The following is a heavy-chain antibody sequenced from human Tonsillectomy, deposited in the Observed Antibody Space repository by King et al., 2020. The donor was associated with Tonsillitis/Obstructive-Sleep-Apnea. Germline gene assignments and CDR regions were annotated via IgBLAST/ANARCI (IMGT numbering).Heavy chain of an antibody. J-gene: IGHJ3*02. Sequence: VQLPQWGAGLLKPSETLSLPCAVYGGSFSGYYWTWIRQPPGKGLEWIGEINHSGSTNYNPSLKSRVTISLDTSKNQFSLKLSSVTAADTAVYYCARQHIVVVVAADAFDIWGQGTMVTVSS. CDR2: INHSGST. D-gene: IGHD2-15*01. CDR3: ARQHIVVVVAADAFDI. CDR1: GGSFSGYY. V-gene: IGHV4-34*01.